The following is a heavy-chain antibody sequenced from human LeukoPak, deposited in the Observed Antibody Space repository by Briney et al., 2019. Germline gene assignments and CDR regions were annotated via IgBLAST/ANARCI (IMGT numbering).Heavy chain of an antibody. CDR3: ARVSGYDWESFYDY. Sequence: SETLSLTCAVYGGSFSGYYWSWIRQPPGKGLEWSGEINHSGSTNYNPSLKSRVTISVDTSKNQFSLKLSSVTAADTAMYYCARVSGYDWESFYDYWGQGSLVTVSS. V-gene: IGHV4-34*01. J-gene: IGHJ4*02. D-gene: IGHD5-12*01. CDR2: INHSGST. CDR1: GGSFSGYY.